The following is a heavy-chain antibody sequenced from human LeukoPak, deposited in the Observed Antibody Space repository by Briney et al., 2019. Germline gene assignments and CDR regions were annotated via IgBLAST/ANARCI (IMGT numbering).Heavy chain of an antibody. CDR2: IYHSGST. V-gene: IGHV4-30-2*01. CDR3: ARDNGVGATIDY. CDR1: GGSISSGGYY. J-gene: IGHJ4*02. Sequence: SQTLSLTCTVSGGSISSGGYYWSWIRQPPGKGLEWIGYIYHSGSTYYNPSLKSRVTISVDRSKNQFSLKLSSVTAADTAVYYCARDNGVGATIDYWGQGTLVTVSS. D-gene: IGHD1-26*01.